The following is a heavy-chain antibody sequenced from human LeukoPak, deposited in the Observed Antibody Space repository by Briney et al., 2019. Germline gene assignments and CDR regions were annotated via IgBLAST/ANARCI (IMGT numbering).Heavy chain of an antibody. J-gene: IGHJ5*02. Sequence: PGGSLRLSCAASGFTFSSYSMNWVRQAPGKGLEWVSSISSSSSYIYYADSVKGRFTISRDNAKNSLYLQMNSLRAEDMAVYYCARKDPRAYTGSVNWFDPWGQGTLVTVSS. CDR1: GFTFSSYS. V-gene: IGHV3-21*01. CDR3: ARKDPRAYTGSVNWFDP. D-gene: IGHD1-14*01. CDR2: ISSSSSYI.